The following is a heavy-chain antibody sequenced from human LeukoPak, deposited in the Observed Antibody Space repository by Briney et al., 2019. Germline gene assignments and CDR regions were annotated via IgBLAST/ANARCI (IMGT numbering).Heavy chain of an antibody. CDR2: ISAYNGNT. D-gene: IGHD3-10*01. J-gene: IGHJ4*02. V-gene: IGHV1-18*01. Sequence: GASVKVSCKASGYTFTSYGISWVRQAPGQGLEWMGWISAYNGNTNYAQKLQGRVTMTTDTSTSTAYMELRSLRSDGTAVYYCARVSSGSYYNVDPDFDYWGQGTLVTVSS. CDR1: GYTFTSYG. CDR3: ARVSSGSYYNVDPDFDY.